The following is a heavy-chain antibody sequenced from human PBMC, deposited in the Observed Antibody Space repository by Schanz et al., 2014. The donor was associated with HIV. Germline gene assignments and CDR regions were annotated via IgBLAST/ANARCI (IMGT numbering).Heavy chain of an antibody. V-gene: IGHV3-33*01. Sequence: QVQLVESGGGVVQPGRSLRLSCAASGFTFSSFAMHWVRQAPGKGLGWVAVIWYDGSNKYYVDSVQGRFTISRDNSKNTLYLQMNSLRDEDTAVYYCARDWRPNYDFWSGSIGVIGMDVWGQGTTVTVSS. CDR3: ARDWRPNYDFWSGSIGVIGMDV. J-gene: IGHJ6*02. D-gene: IGHD3-3*01. CDR2: IWYDGSNK. CDR1: GFTFSSFA.